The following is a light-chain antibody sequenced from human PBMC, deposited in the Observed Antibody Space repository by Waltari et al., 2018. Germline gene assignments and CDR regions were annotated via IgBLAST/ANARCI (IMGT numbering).Light chain of an antibody. V-gene: IGLV2-11*01. CDR1: TSDVGGYNY. CDR3: CSFAGTYTWV. CDR2: DVT. Sequence: SALTQPPSVYGSPGQSVTLSCPVTTSDVGGYNYVSWYQHHPGKAPKLMTVDVTHRPSGVPDRFSVAKSANTASLTIAGLEAEDEADYYCCSFAGTYTWVFGGGTKVTVL. J-gene: IGLJ3*02.